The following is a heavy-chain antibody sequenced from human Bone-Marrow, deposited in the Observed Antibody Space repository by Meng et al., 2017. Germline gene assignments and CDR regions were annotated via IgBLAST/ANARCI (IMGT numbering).Heavy chain of an antibody. CDR2: IYPGDSDT. Sequence: GESLKISCKGSGYSFTSYWIGWVRQMPGKGLEWMGIIYPGDSDTRYSPSFQGQVTISADKSISTAYLQWSSLKASDTAMYYCARLLLSSSWFGPYGMDVWGQGTTVTVSS. CDR3: ARLLLSSSWFGPYGMDV. D-gene: IGHD6-13*01. J-gene: IGHJ6*02. CDR1: GYSFTSYW. V-gene: IGHV5-51*01.